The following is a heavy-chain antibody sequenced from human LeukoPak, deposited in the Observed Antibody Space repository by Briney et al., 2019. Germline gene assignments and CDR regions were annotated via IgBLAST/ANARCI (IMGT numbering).Heavy chain of an antibody. V-gene: IGHV1-69*13. Sequence: GASVKVSCKASGGTFSSYAISWVRQAPGQGLEWMGGIIPIFGTANYAQKFQGRVTITADESTSTAYMELSSLRSKDTAVYYCARERDFWSGYYRVLDWFDPWGQGTLVTVSS. J-gene: IGHJ5*02. CDR1: GGTFSSYA. D-gene: IGHD3-3*01. CDR3: ARERDFWSGYYRVLDWFDP. CDR2: IIPIFGTA.